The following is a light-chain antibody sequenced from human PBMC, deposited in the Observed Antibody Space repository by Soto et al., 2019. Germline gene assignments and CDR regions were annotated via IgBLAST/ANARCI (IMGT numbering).Light chain of an antibody. CDR2: AAA. J-gene: IGKJ1*01. CDR1: QSIGNY. CDR3: QQSHSPPWT. V-gene: IGKV1-39*01. Sequence: DIQMTQSPSSLSASVGDRVTITCRASQSIGNYLNWYQCKPGEAPKVLIFAAATVQRGVPSRFSGSRSGTDLNLTISNLQPDDFAICYCQQSHSPPWTFCYGARVDIK.